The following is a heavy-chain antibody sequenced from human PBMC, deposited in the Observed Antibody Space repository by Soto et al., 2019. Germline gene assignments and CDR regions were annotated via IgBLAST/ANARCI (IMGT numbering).Heavy chain of an antibody. CDR3: ARLTGTTHNWFDP. J-gene: IGHJ5*02. Sequence: SETLSLTCTVSGGSISSSSYYWGWIRQPPGKGLEWIGSIYYSGNTYYNPSLKSRVTISVDTSKNQFSLKLSSVTAADTAVYYCARLTGTTHNWFDPWGQGTLVTVSS. V-gene: IGHV4-39*01. CDR1: GGSISSSSYY. D-gene: IGHD1-7*01. CDR2: IYYSGNT.